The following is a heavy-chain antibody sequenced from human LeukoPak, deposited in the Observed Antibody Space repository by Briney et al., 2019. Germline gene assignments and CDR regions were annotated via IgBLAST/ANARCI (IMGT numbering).Heavy chain of an antibody. J-gene: IGHJ6*03. Sequence: ASVKVSCKASGYTFTSYDINWVRQATGQGLEWMGWMNPNSGNTGYAQKFQGRVTITRNTSISTAYMELSSLRSEDTAVYYCARGPNYYYDYYYYMDVWGKGTTVTVSS. D-gene: IGHD3-10*01. CDR2: MNPNSGNT. CDR1: GYTFTSYD. CDR3: ARGPNYYYDYYYYMDV. V-gene: IGHV1-8*03.